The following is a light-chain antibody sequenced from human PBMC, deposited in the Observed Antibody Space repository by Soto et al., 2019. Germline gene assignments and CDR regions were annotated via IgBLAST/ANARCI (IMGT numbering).Light chain of an antibody. J-gene: IGKJ1*01. CDR3: QQHYNTPWT. Sequence: DIVMVQSPESLAVSLGGRATINCKSSQSVLYRSNNKNDLAWYQQKPGQPPKVLIYWASTRESGVPDRFSGSGSGTEFTLTITSLQAEDVAVYYCQQHYNTPWTFGQGTQVEIK. CDR2: WAS. CDR1: QSVLYRSNNKND. V-gene: IGKV4-1*01.